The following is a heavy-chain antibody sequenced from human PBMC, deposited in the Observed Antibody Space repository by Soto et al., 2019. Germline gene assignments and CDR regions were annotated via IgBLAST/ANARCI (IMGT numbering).Heavy chain of an antibody. J-gene: IGHJ6*03. CDR3: ARSIFGVKYYYYYYMDV. Sequence: PSETLSLTCAVSGDSITSNDWWSWVRQPPGKGLEWLGEIHQRGNTNYNPTLKSRVTISVDKSQNQFSLKLSSVTAADTAVYYCARSIFGVKYYYYYYMDVWGKGTTVTVSS. V-gene: IGHV4-4*02. CDR1: GDSITSNDW. D-gene: IGHD3-3*01. CDR2: IHQRGNT.